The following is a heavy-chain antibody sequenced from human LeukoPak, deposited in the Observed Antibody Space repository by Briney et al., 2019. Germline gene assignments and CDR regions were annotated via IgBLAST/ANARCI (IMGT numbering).Heavy chain of an antibody. V-gene: IGHV3-74*01. CDR2: IKTDESST. D-gene: IGHD3-3*01. CDR1: RFTPIRYL. Sequence: GGSLRLSCVAPRFTPIRYLLHWVRQAPGKGLVWVARIKTDESSTDYADSVKGGFTISRDNAKNTLYLQMKSLRAEDRAVYYCGTIRPDYWGQGTLVTVSS. CDR3: GTIRPDY. J-gene: IGHJ4*02.